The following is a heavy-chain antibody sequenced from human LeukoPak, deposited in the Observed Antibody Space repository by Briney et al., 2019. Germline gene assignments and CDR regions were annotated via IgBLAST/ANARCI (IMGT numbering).Heavy chain of an antibody. CDR3: AKDQQWLVPDYYGMDV. J-gene: IGHJ6*02. Sequence: GGSLRLSGAGSGFTFSGSSMNWVRQVPGKGLEWVSGISGRGDKTYYADSVKGRFTISRDNSKNTLYLQMNSLRAEDTAVYYCAKDQQWLVPDYYGMDVWGQGTTVTVSS. CDR1: GFTFSGSS. D-gene: IGHD6-19*01. V-gene: IGHV3-23*01. CDR2: ISGRGDKT.